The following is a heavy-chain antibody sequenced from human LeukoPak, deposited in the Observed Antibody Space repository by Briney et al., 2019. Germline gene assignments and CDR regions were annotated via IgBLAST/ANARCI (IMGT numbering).Heavy chain of an antibody. V-gene: IGHV3-33*01. CDR1: GFTFSSYG. CDR3: ARDLA. J-gene: IGHJ5*02. Sequence: GGSLRLSCAASGFTFSSYGMHWVRQAPGKGPEWAAVIWHDGNNKYYADSVKGRFTISRDNSKNTLYLQMNSLRAEDTAVYYCARDLAWGQGTLVTVSS. CDR2: IWHDGNNK.